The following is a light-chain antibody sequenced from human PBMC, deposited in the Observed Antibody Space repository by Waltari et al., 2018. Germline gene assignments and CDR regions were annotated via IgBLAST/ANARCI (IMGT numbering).Light chain of an antibody. CDR3: QQGYTTPLT. V-gene: IGKV1-12*01. Sequence: DIQMTQSPSSLSASVGDEVTITCRASQPIATWLSWYQQKPGKAPKLLIYAASTLNSGVPSRFSGSGSGTDYTLTIGSLQPEDFATYYCQQGYTTPLTFGGGTRVEIE. CDR1: QPIATW. CDR2: AAS. J-gene: IGKJ4*01.